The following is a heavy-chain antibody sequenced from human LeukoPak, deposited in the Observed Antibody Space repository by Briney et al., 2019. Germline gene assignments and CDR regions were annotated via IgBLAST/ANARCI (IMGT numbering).Heavy chain of an antibody. CDR3: AKDTTSGLD. D-gene: IGHD6-19*01. CDR1: GFTFSSYG. J-gene: IGHJ4*02. V-gene: IGHV3-23*01. CDR2: IDNSGGLT. Sequence: GGSLRLSCAASGFTFSSYGMHWVRQAPGKGLEWVSTIDNSGGLTYYADSVKGRFTISRDNSKNTLFLQMTSLRGEDTAVYYCAKDTTSGLDWGQGTLLTVSS.